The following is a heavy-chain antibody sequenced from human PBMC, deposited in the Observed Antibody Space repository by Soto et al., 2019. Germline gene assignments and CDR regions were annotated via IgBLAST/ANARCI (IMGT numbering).Heavy chain of an antibody. D-gene: IGHD7-27*01. CDR2: MNSDGSST. CDR3: TTDLGTGY. J-gene: IGHJ4*02. CDR1: GFTFSNYW. V-gene: IGHV3-74*01. Sequence: EVQLVESGGGLVQPGGSLRISCAASGFTFSNYWMHWVRQAPGKGLVWVSRMNSDGSSTSYADSVKGRFNISRDNAKNTLYLQMNSLRAEDTAVYYCTTDLGTGYWGQGTLVTVSS.